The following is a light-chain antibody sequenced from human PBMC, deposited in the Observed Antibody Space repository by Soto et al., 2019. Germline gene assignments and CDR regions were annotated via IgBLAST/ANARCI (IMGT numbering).Light chain of an antibody. Sequence: IHLTQSPSSLSASVGDRVTISCRASQGIANVLAWYQQKPGKAPHILIYGASTLRSGVPARFSGSGSGTAFTLTISSLQPEDFATYYCQQLNSFPIPFGPGTKVDIK. V-gene: IGKV1-9*01. CDR2: GAS. CDR1: QGIANV. CDR3: QQLNSFPIP. J-gene: IGKJ3*01.